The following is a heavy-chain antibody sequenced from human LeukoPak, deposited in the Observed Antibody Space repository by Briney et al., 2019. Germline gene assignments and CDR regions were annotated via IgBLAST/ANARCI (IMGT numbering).Heavy chain of an antibody. CDR1: GFTFSSYA. J-gene: IGHJ3*02. V-gene: IGHV3-30*04. Sequence: GGPLRLSCAASGFTFSSYAMHWVRQAPGKGLEWVAVISYDGSNKYYADSVKGRFTISRDNSKNTLYLQMSSLRAEDTAVYYCARTGSYLGAFDIWGQGTMVTVSS. D-gene: IGHD3-10*01. CDR2: ISYDGSNK. CDR3: ARTGSYLGAFDI.